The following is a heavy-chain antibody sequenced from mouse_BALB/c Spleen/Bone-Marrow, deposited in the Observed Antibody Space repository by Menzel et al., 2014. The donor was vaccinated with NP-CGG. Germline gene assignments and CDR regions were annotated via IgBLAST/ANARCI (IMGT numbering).Heavy chain of an antibody. J-gene: IGHJ3*01. CDR1: GFTFSSFG. CDR2: ISSGSSTI. V-gene: IGHV5-17*02. D-gene: IGHD3-1*01. CDR3: ARGAARATWFAY. Sequence: DVMLVESGGGLVQPGGSRKLSCGASGFTFSSFGMHWVRQAPEEGLEWVAYISSGSSTIYYADTVKGRFTISRDNPKNTLFLQMTSLRSEDTAMYYCARGAARATWFAYWGQGTLVTVSA.